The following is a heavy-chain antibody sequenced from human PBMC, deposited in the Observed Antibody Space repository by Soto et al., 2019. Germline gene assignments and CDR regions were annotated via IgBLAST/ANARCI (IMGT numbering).Heavy chain of an antibody. CDR2: INPSGGST. V-gene: IGHV1-46*01. Sequence: ASVKVSCKASGYTFTSYYMHWVRQAPGQGLEWMGIINPSGGSTSYAQKFQGRVTMTRDTSASTVYMELSSLRSEDTAVYYCAVGYCSSTSCYRFLGYYGMDVWGQGTTVTVSS. D-gene: IGHD2-2*01. CDR1: GYTFTSYY. CDR3: AVGYCSSTSCYRFLGYYGMDV. J-gene: IGHJ6*02.